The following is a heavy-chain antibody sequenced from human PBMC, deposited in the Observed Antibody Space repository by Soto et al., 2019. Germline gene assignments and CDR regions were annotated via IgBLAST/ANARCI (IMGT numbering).Heavy chain of an antibody. D-gene: IGHD6-19*01. CDR1: GFTFSSYG. V-gene: IGHV3-30*18. CDR3: AKDPGGQAVALDY. Sequence: QVQLVESGGGVVQPGRSLRLSCAASGFTFSSYGMHWVRQAPGKGLEWVAVISYDGSNKYYADSVKRRFTISRDNSKNTLYLQMNSLRAEDTAVYYCAKDPGGQAVALDYWGQGTLVTVSS. J-gene: IGHJ4*02. CDR2: ISYDGSNK.